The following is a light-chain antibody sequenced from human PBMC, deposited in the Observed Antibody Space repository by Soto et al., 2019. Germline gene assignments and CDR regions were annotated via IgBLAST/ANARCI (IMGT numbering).Light chain of an antibody. CDR2: GAS. V-gene: IGKV3-20*01. Sequence: EIVLTQSPGTLSLSPGERATLSCRASQSVSSSYLAWYQQKPGQAPRLLIYGASSRATGIPDRFSVSASGTDFTLTISRLEPEDFAVYYCQHYGTSALFGPGTKVYIK. CDR1: QSVSSSY. J-gene: IGKJ3*01. CDR3: QHYGTSAL.